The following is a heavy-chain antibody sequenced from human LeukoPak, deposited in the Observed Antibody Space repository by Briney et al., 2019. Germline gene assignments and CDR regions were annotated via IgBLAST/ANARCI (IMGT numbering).Heavy chain of an antibody. CDR2: IIPILGIA. V-gene: IGHV1-69*04. CDR3: ARPTVGRHSSGYWGASEAFDY. CDR1: GGTFSSYA. D-gene: IGHD3-22*01. J-gene: IGHJ4*02. Sequence: SVKVSCKASGGTFSSYAMSWVRQAPGQGLEWMGRIIPILGIANYAQKFQGRVTITADKSTSTAYMELSSLRSEDTAVYYCARPTVGRHSSGYWGASEAFDYWGQGTLVTVSS.